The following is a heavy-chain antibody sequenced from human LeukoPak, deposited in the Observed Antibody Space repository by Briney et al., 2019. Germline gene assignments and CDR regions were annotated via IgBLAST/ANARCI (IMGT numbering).Heavy chain of an antibody. CDR1: GFTFDDYG. J-gene: IGHJ4*02. V-gene: IGHV3-20*04. D-gene: IGHD3-22*01. CDR3: ARSRHSYDSTGFPHY. Sequence: GGSLRLSCAASGFTFDDYGMSWVRQAPGKGLEWVSGINWNGGSRGYADSVKGRFTISRDNAKNSLYLQMNSLRAEDTALYYCARSRHSYDSTGFPHYWGQGTLVTVSS. CDR2: INWNGGSR.